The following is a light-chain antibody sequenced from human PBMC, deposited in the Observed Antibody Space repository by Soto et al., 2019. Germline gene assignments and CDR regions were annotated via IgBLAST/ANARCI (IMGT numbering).Light chain of an antibody. J-gene: IGKJ4*01. CDR2: DAS. V-gene: IGKV3-11*01. Sequence: EGVLTQSPATLSLSPGERATLSCRTSQSISPYLAWYQQKPGQAPRLLIYDASRRATGIPARFSGSGSGTDFTLTISSLEPEDFAVYYCQQRSKWPPSFGGGTKVEI. CDR3: QQRSKWPPS. CDR1: QSISPY.